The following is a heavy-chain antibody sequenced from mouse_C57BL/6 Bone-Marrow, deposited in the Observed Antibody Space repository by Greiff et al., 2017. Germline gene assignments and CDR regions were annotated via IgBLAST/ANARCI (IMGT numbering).Heavy chain of an antibody. D-gene: IGHD2-1*01. J-gene: IGHJ3*01. V-gene: IGHV5-6*02. CDR1: GFTFSSYG. Sequence: KLVESGGDLVKPGGSLKLSCAASGFTFSSYGMSWVRQTPDKRLEWVATISSGGSYTYYPDSVKGRFTISRDNAKNTLYLQMSSLKSEDTAMYYCARRGGNYGAWFAYWGQGTLVTVSA. CDR2: ISSGGSYT. CDR3: ARRGGNYGAWFAY.